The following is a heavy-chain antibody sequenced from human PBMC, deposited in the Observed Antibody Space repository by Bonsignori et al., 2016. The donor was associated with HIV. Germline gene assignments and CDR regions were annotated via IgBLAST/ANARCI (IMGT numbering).Heavy chain of an antibody. Sequence: SETLSLTCTVSGGSISSYYWSWIRQPPGKGLEWIGYIYYSGSTNYNPSLKSRVTISVDTSKNQFSLKLSSVTAADTAVYYCARDCSSTSCYTSAFDIWGQGTMVTVSS. CDR2: IYYSGST. CDR1: GGSISSYY. V-gene: IGHV4-59*01. D-gene: IGHD2-2*02. CDR3: ARDCSSTSCYTSAFDI. J-gene: IGHJ3*02.